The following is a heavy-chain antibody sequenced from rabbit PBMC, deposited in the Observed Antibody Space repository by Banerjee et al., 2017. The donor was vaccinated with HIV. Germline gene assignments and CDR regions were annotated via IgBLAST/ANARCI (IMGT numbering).Heavy chain of an antibody. Sequence: QEQLEESGGDLVKPEGSLTLTCTASGFSFSSNYWICWVRQAPGKGLEWIACIYAGSSGSTYYASWARGRFTISKTSSTAVTLQMTSLTAADTATYFCARTVTNGRALKLWGQGTLVTVS. D-gene: IGHD5-1*01. CDR3: ARTVTNGRALKL. J-gene: IGHJ6*01. CDR2: IYAGSSGST. V-gene: IGHV1S45*01. CDR1: GFSFSSNYW.